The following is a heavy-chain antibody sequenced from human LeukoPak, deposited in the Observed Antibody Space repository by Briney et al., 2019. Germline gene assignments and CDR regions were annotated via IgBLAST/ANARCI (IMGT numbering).Heavy chain of an antibody. CDR3: ARGGSGYYDSSGLPGY. V-gene: IGHV4-59*01. D-gene: IGHD3-22*01. Sequence: SETLSLTCTVSGGSISSYYWSWIQQPPGKGLEWIGYIYYSGSTNYNPSLKSRVTISVDTSKNQFSLKLSSVTAADTAVYYCARGGSGYYDSSGLPGYWGQGTLVTVSS. CDR1: GGSISSYY. J-gene: IGHJ4*02. CDR2: IYYSGST.